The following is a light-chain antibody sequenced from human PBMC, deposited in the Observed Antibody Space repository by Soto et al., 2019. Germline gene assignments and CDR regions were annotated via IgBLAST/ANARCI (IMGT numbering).Light chain of an antibody. CDR2: ECS. Sequence: QSVLTQPASGSGSPGQSITISCTGTSSDVGVYNLVSWYQHHPGKAPKLMIYECSYRPSWVSNRFSGSKSGNTASLTISGLQAEDEDDYYCCSYACTKTFVVFGGGTKLTVL. CDR3: CSYACTKTFVV. CDR1: SSDVGVYNL. J-gene: IGLJ2*01. V-gene: IGLV2-23*03.